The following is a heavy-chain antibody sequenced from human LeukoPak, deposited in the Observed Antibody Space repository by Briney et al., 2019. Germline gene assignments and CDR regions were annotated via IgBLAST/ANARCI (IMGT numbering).Heavy chain of an antibody. CDR2: VYQSGTT. Sequence: SETLSLTCTVSGFSISSGHYWGWVRQPPGAGLEWIGSVYQSGTTYYNPSLKSRVTTSVDVSKNQFSLRLRPVTAADTAVYYCAIIFIRNGYSSYFDCWGQGTLVTVSS. V-gene: IGHV4-38-2*02. CDR3: AIIFIRNGYSSYFDC. D-gene: IGHD5-18*01. J-gene: IGHJ4*02. CDR1: GFSISSGHY.